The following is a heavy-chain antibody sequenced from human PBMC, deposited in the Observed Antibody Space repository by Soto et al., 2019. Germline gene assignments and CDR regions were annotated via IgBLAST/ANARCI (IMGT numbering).Heavy chain of an antibody. V-gene: IGHV4-34*01. Sequence: QVQLQQWGAGLLKPSETLSLTCAVYGGSFSGYYWSWIRQPPGKGLEWIGEINHSGSTNYNPSLKSRVTISVDTSNNQFSLKLSSVTAADTAVYYCARGRSGWYDYWGQGTLVTVSS. D-gene: IGHD6-19*01. CDR3: ARGRSGWYDY. J-gene: IGHJ4*02. CDR1: GGSFSGYY. CDR2: INHSGST.